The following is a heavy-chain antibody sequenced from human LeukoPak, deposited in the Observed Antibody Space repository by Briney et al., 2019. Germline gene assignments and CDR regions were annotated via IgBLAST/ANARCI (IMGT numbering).Heavy chain of an antibody. CDR1: GFTFSDYT. CDR3: ACGGRKANGAFDI. V-gene: IGHV3-48*01. D-gene: IGHD2-21*01. CDR2: ISSGSSRI. J-gene: IGHJ3*02. Sequence: PGGSLRLSCAASGFTFSDYTMNWVRQAPGKGLQWVSYISSGSSRIYYVDSVKGRFSISRDNAKNSLYLQMNSLRAEDTAVYYCACGGRKANGAFDIWGQGTMVTVSS.